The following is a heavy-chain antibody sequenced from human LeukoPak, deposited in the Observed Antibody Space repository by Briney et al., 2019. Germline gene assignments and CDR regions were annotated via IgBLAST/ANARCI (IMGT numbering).Heavy chain of an antibody. CDR3: ARVRRLADQLPFFDY. V-gene: IGHV5-51*01. CDR2: IYRGDSDT. CDR1: GYSFTSYW. D-gene: IGHD2-2*01. Sequence: GESLKISCQGSGYSFTSYWIGWVRQMPGKGLEWMGIIYRGDSDTRYSPSFQGQVTISADESISTAYLQWSSLKASDTAMYYSARVRRLADQLPFFDYWGQGTLVPVSS. J-gene: IGHJ4*02.